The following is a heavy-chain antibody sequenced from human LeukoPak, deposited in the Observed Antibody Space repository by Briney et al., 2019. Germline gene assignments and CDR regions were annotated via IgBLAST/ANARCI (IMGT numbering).Heavy chain of an antibody. Sequence: ASVKVSCKASGYSFTTYGMNWVPQAPGQGLEWMGWINTNTGNPTYAQDYTGRFVFSLDTSVSTTYLQISRLKAEDTAVYYCASGPSYSGSNEYFDSWGQGTLVTVSS. D-gene: IGHD1-26*01. V-gene: IGHV7-4-1*02. CDR3: ASGPSYSGSNEYFDS. J-gene: IGHJ4*02. CDR1: GYSFTTYG. CDR2: INTNTGNP.